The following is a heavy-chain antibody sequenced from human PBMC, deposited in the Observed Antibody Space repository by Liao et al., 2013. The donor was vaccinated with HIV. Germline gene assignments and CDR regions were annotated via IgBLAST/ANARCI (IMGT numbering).Heavy chain of an antibody. J-gene: IGHJ4*02. V-gene: IGHV4-39*07. CDR3: ARDRGSTSCWDCGVFDY. CDR2: IYYSGST. Sequence: QVQLQESGPGLVKPSETLSLTCTVSGGSISSSSYYWGWIRQPPGKGLEWIGSIYYSGSTYYNPSLKSRVTISVDTSKNQFSLKLSSVTAADTAVYYCARDRGSTSCWDCGVFDYWGQGTLVTVSS. CDR1: GGSISSSSYY. D-gene: IGHD2-2*01.